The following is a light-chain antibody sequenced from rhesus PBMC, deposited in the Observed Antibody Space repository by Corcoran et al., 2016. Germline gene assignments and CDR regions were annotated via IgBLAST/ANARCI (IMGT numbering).Light chain of an antibody. J-gene: IGKJ3*01. CDR3: LQYTTTPFT. CDR2: KAA. CDR1: QGVSSW. Sequence: DIQMTQSPSSLSASVGDNVTITCRASQGVSSWLAWYQQKQGKAPKVLIYKAASLQSGVPSRVIGSGSGTDFTLTISSLQPEDFSTYYCLQYTTTPFTFGPGTKLDIK. V-gene: IGKV1-21*01.